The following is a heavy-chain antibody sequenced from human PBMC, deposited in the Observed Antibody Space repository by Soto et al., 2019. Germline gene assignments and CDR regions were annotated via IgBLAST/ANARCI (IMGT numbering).Heavy chain of an antibody. J-gene: IGHJ4*02. CDR3: AIDEEDANLMIVVLPGDY. D-gene: IGHD2-21*01. Sequence: QVQLVQSGGEVKKPGASVKVSCKASGYRFSRYGINWVRQAPGQGLEWMVWISTYDGNTHYAQKFQGRVTMTIDKSTNTAYLELRSLKSDDTAVYYCAIDEEDANLMIVVLPGDYWGQGTLVSVSS. CDR1: GYRFSRYG. V-gene: IGHV1-18*01. CDR2: ISTYDGNT.